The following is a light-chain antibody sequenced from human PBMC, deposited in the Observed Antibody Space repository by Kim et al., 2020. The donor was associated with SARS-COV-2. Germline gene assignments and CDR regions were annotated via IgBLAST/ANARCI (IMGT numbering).Light chain of an antibody. CDR1: SSDVGGYNY. J-gene: IGLJ3*02. CDR2: DVS. V-gene: IGLV2-14*03. Sequence: PGQSFTISCTGTSSDVGGYNYVSWYQHHPGKAPKLMIYDVSNRPSGVSSRFSGSKSGNTASLTISGLQAEDEADYYCCSYPPGTWVFGGGIKLTVL. CDR3: CSYPPGTWV.